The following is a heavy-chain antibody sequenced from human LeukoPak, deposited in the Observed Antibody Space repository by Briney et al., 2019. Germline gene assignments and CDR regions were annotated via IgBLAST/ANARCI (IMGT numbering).Heavy chain of an antibody. J-gene: IGHJ4*02. V-gene: IGHV4-4*08. CDR2: IYTSGST. Sequence: SETLSLTCTVSGGSISSYYWSWIRQPPGKGLEWIGRIYTSGSTNYNPSLKSRVTISVDTSKNQFSLKLTSVTAADTAVYYCARGGYCGGDCYFYYWGQGTLVTVSS. CDR3: ARGGYCGGDCYFYY. D-gene: IGHD2-21*02. CDR1: GGSISSYY.